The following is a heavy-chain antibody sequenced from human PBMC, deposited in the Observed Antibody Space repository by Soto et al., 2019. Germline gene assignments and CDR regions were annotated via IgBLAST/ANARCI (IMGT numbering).Heavy chain of an antibody. CDR2: INTDNGNT. V-gene: IGHV1-3*04. J-gene: IGHJ2*01. CDR3: ARDRAVDWYFDL. CDR1: GYTFSSCA. Sequence: QVQVVQSGAEVKKPGASVKVSCKASGYTFSSCAIHWVRQATGQRLEWMGWINTDNGNTTYSQKFQGRLSITRDTSATTAYMELSSLRSEDTAVYYCARDRAVDWYFDLWGRGTLVTVSS. D-gene: IGHD6-19*01.